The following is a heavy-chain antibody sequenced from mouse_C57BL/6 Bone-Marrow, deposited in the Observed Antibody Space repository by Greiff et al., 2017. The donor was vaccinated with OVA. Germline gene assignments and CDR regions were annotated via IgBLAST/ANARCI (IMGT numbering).Heavy chain of an antibody. CDR2: IDPNCGGT. J-gene: IGHJ1*03. D-gene: IGHD1-1*01. CDR1: GYTFTSYS. CDR3: TRPSTTVVHWYFDV. Sequence: QVQLQQSGAELVKPGASVKLSCKASGYTFTSYSMNWVKQRPGRGLEWIGRIDPNCGGTKYNEKFKSTATLTVDKPSSTAYMQLSSLTSEDSAVYYCTRPSTTVVHWYFDVWGTGTTVTVSS. V-gene: IGHV1-72*01.